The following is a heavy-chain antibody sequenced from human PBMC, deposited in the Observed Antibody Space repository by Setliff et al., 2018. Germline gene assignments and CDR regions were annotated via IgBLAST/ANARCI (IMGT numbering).Heavy chain of an antibody. V-gene: IGHV4-39*07. Sequence: SETLSLTCTVSGGSISSSSYYWGWIRQPPGKGLEWIGRIYTSGSTNYNPSLKSRVTISVDTSKNQFSLKLSSVTAADTAVYYCARGKSVTASNWFDPWGQGTLVTVSS. CDR1: GGSISSSSYY. CDR3: ARGKSVTASNWFDP. D-gene: IGHD5-18*01. CDR2: IYTSGST. J-gene: IGHJ5*02.